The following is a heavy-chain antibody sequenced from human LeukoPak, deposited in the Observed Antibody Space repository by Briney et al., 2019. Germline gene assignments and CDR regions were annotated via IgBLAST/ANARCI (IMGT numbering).Heavy chain of an antibody. J-gene: IGHJ6*04. CDR2: IWYDGSNK. Sequence: GGSLRLSCAASGFTFSSYGMHWVRQAPGKGLEWVAVIWYDGSNKYYADSVKGRFTISRDNSKNTLYLQMNSLRAEDTAVYYCAREPVVWSTSYYGMDVWGKGTTVTVSS. V-gene: IGHV3-33*01. D-gene: IGHD2-2*01. CDR3: AREPVVWSTSYYGMDV. CDR1: GFTFSSYG.